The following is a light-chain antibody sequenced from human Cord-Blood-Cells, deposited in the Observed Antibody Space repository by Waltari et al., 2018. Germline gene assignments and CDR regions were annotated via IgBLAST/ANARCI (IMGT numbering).Light chain of an antibody. Sequence: DIQLTQSPSSLSASVGDRVTITCRASQSISSYLNWYQQKPGKAPKLLIYAASSLQSGVPSSFSGSGSGTDFTLTISSLQPEDFATYYCQQSYSTPRYTFGQGTKLEIK. J-gene: IGKJ2*01. CDR2: AAS. CDR1: QSISSY. V-gene: IGKV1-39*01. CDR3: QQSYSTPRYT.